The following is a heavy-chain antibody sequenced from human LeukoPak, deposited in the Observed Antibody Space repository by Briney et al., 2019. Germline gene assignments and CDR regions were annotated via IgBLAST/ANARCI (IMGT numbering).Heavy chain of an antibody. V-gene: IGHV3-11*01. J-gene: IGHJ4*02. CDR3: VRDRPNYYGSNGHYYRQNGDY. CDR2: ISSSGSTI. CDR1: GFTFSDYY. Sequence: PGGSLRLSCAASGFTFSDYYMSWIRQAPGKGLEWVSYISSSGSTIYYADSVKGRFTISRDNSRDTLYLQMNSLRAGDTAIYYCVRDRPNYYGSNGHYYRQNGDYWGQGTLVAVSS. D-gene: IGHD3-22*01.